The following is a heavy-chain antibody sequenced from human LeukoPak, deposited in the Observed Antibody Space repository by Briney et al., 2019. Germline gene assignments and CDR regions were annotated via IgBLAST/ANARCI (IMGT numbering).Heavy chain of an antibody. Sequence: PGRSLRLSCSASGFTFDDYAMPWVRHAPGKGLEWVSGNSWNSGSIVYADSVKGRFTISRDNAKNSLYLQMNSLRAEDTALYYCAKSEEMATIGLSSFDYWGQGTLVTVSS. J-gene: IGHJ4*02. CDR1: GFTFDDYA. V-gene: IGHV3-9*01. CDR3: AKSEEMATIGLSSFDY. D-gene: IGHD5-24*01. CDR2: NSWNSGSI.